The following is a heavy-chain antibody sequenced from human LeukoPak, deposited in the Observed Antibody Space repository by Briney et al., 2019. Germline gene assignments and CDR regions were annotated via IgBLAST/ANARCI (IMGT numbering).Heavy chain of an antibody. CDR3: GGSEDGYIDY. Sequence: PGGSLRLSCVASGFTFIRHYMHWVRQAPGKGLVWVSRIKTDGSNTIYADSVKGRFTISRDNAKNTLYLQMSSLRVEDTAVHYCGGSEDGYIDYWGQGTLVTVSS. V-gene: IGHV3-74*01. CDR2: IKTDGSNT. CDR1: GFTFIRHY. D-gene: IGHD5-24*01. J-gene: IGHJ4*02.